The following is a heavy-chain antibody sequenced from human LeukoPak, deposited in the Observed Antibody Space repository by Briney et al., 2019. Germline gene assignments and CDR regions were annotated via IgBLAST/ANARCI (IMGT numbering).Heavy chain of an antibody. J-gene: IGHJ4*02. CDR3: ATLKIAVADDY. CDR1: GFTFSSYS. CDR2: ISSSSSYI. Sequence: PGGSLRLSCAASGFTFSSYSMNWVRQAPGKGLGWVSSISSSSSYIYYADSVKGRFTISRDNAKNSLYLQMNSLRAEDTAVYYCATLKIAVADDYWGQGTLVTVSS. V-gene: IGHV3-21*01. D-gene: IGHD6-19*01.